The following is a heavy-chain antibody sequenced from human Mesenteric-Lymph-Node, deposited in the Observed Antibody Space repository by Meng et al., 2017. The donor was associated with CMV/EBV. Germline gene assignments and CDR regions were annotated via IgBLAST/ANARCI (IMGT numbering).Heavy chain of an antibody. V-gene: IGHV3-15*01. J-gene: IGHJ3*02. Sequence: SGITFSDAWMSSVRQAPGMGLEWVGRSKSKTHGGTTDYAAPLKGRFTISRDDSKNTLYLEINSLKTEDTAVYYCTTIVVVTYDAFDIWGQGTMVTVSS. D-gene: IGHD2-21*02. CDR2: SKSKTHGGTT. CDR1: GITFSDAW. CDR3: TTIVVVTYDAFDI.